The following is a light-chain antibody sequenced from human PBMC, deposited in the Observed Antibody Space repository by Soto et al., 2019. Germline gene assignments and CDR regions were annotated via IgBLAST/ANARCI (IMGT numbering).Light chain of an antibody. J-gene: IGKJ4*01. CDR2: DAS. V-gene: IGKV3-11*01. CDR1: QSVSSY. Sequence: EIVLTQSPATLSLSPGERATLSCRASQSVSSYLAWYQQTPGQAPRLLIYDASNRATGIPARFSGSGSGTDFTLTISGLEPEDFAVYYCQQRSNWPPILTFGGGTKVEIK. CDR3: QQRSNWPPILT.